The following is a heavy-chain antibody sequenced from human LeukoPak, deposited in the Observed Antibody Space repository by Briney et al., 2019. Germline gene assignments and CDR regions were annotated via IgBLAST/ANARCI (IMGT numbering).Heavy chain of an antibody. V-gene: IGHV4-4*07. CDR2: IYTSGST. CDR1: GGSISSYY. J-gene: IGHJ4*02. CDR3: ARERGNYYDGYYFDY. D-gene: IGHD3-22*01. Sequence: SETLSLTCTVSGGSISSYYWSWIRQPAGKGLEWIGRIYTSGSTNYNPSLKSRVTMSVDSSKNQFSLKLSSVTAADTAVYYCARERGNYYDGYYFDYWGQGTLVTVSS.